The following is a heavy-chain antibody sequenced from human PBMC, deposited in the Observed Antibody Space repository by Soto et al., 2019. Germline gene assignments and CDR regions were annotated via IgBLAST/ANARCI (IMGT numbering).Heavy chain of an antibody. J-gene: IGHJ3*02. CDR1: GFSFSNYW. D-gene: IGHD4-17*01. Sequence: EVQLVESGGGLVQPGGSLRLSCAASGFSFSNYWMSWVRQAPGRGLEWVANIKQDGSGEYYVDSVKGRFTISRDNVKKSLYLQMNSLRAEDTAVYYCAREGYGDYDVLDIWGQGTMVTVSS. CDR2: IKQDGSGE. V-gene: IGHV3-7*01. CDR3: AREGYGDYDVLDI.